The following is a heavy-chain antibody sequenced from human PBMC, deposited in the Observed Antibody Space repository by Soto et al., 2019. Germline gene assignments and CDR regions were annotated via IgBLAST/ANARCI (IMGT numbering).Heavy chain of an antibody. Sequence: ASVKVSCKASGYTFTGYAMHWVRQAPGQRLEWMGWINAGNGNTKYSQKFQGRVTITRDTSASTAYMELSSLRSEDTAVYYCAGAVAVAADFDYGGQGPLVTVS. V-gene: IGHV1-3*01. CDR3: AGAVAVAADFDY. CDR1: GYTFTGYA. CDR2: INAGNGNT. J-gene: IGHJ4*02. D-gene: IGHD6-19*01.